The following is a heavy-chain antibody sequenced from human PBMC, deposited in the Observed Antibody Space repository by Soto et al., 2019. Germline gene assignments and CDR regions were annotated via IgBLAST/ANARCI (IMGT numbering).Heavy chain of an antibody. Sequence: HVQLVQSGAEEKKPGASVKVSCKASGYTFTSYDMHWLRQAPGQRLEWMGWINAGNGNTKYSQKFQGRVTITRDTSASTAYMELSSLRSEDTAVYYCARSIVVVTALDYWGQGNLVTVSS. J-gene: IGHJ4*02. CDR2: INAGNGNT. CDR3: ARSIVVVTALDY. V-gene: IGHV1-3*05. D-gene: IGHD2-21*02. CDR1: GYTFTSYD.